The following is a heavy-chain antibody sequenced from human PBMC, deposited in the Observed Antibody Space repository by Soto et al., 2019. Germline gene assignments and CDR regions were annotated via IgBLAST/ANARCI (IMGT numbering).Heavy chain of an antibody. CDR2: ISSSSSYI. Sequence: PGGSLRLSCAASGFTFSSYSMNWVRQAPGKGLEWVSSISSSSSYIYYADSVKGRFTISRDNAKNSRYLQMNSLRAEDTAVYYCAREAYYYDSSGYDAFDIWGQGTMVTVSS. CDR3: AREAYYYDSSGYDAFDI. V-gene: IGHV3-21*01. J-gene: IGHJ3*02. D-gene: IGHD3-22*01. CDR1: GFTFSSYS.